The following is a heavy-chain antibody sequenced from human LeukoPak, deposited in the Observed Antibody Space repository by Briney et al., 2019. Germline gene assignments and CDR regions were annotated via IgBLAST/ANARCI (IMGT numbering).Heavy chain of an antibody. CDR3: ARVPQDIVVVVAATYYYYGMDV. CDR1: GYTFTSYG. D-gene: IGHD2-15*01. J-gene: IGHJ6*02. Sequence: ASVKVSCKASGYTFTSYGISWVRQAPGQGLEWMGWISAYNGKTNYAQKLQGRVTMTTDTSTSTAYMELRSLRSDDTAVYYCARVPQDIVVVVAATYYYYGMDVWGQGTTVTVSS. V-gene: IGHV1-18*01. CDR2: ISAYNGKT.